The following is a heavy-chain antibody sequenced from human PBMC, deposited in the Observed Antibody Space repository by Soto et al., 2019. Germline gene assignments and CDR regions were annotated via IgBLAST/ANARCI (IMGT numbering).Heavy chain of an antibody. CDR3: ARDSFIAYSRGPYYYGMDV. J-gene: IGHJ6*02. Sequence: QVQLVESGGGVVQPGRSLRLSCAASGFTFSSYAMHWVRQAPGKGLEWVADISYDGSNKYYADSVKGRFTISRDNSKNTLYLQMNSLRAEDTAVYYCARDSFIAYSRGPYYYGMDVWGQGTTVTVSS. V-gene: IGHV3-30-3*01. CDR2: ISYDGSNK. D-gene: IGHD6-13*01. CDR1: GFTFSSYA.